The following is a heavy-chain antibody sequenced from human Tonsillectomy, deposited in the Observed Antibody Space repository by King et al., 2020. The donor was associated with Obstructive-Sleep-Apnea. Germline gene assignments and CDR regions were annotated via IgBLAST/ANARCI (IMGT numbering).Heavy chain of an antibody. D-gene: IGHD5-12*01. CDR2: ISWDGGST. CDR1: GFTFDDYT. V-gene: IGHV3-43*01. Sequence: QLVQSGGVVVQPGGSLRLSCAASGFTFDDYTMHWVRQAPGKGLEWVSLISWDGGSTYYADSVKGRFTISRDNSKNSLYLQMNSLRTEDTALYYCAKISGYDPSGRDYWGQGTLVTVSS. CDR3: AKISGYDPSGRDY. J-gene: IGHJ4*02.